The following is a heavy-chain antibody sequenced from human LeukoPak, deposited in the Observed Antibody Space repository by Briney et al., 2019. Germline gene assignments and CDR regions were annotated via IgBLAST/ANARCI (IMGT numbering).Heavy chain of an antibody. Sequence: PGGSLRLSCAASGLTFSSYAMNWVRQAPGKGLEWVSGISDSGGSAYYADSVKGRFTISRDSSKNTLYLQVNSLRAEDTAVYYCASQKLGSTSYSIDYWGQGTLVTVSS. V-gene: IGHV3-23*01. J-gene: IGHJ4*02. CDR1: GLTFSSYA. D-gene: IGHD2-2*01. CDR3: ASQKLGSTSYSIDY. CDR2: ISDSGGSA.